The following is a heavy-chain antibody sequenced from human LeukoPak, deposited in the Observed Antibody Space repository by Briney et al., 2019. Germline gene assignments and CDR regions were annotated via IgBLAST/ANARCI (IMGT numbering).Heavy chain of an antibody. Sequence: SVKVSCKASGGTFSSYAISWVRQAPGQGLEWMGRIIPILGIANYAQKIQGRVTITAGKSTSTAYMELSSLRSEDTAVYYCARDQGSSRIGGPADYWGQGTLVTVSS. J-gene: IGHJ4*02. CDR3: ARDQGSSRIGGPADY. CDR1: GGTFSSYA. V-gene: IGHV1-69*04. CDR2: IIPILGIA. D-gene: IGHD1-26*01.